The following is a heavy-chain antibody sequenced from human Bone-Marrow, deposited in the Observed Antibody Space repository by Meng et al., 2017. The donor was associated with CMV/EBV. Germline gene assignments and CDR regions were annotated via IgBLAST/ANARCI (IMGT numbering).Heavy chain of an antibody. J-gene: IGHJ6*02. CDR2: IGTAGDT. V-gene: IGHV3-13*01. CDR1: GFTFSSYD. CDR3: ARAKSSSGSLSVLGMDV. Sequence: GESLKISCAASGFTFSSYDMHWVRQATGKGLEWVSAIGTAGDTYYPGSVKGRFTISRENAKNSLYLQMNSLRAGDTAVYYCARAKSSSGSLSVLGMDVWGQGTTVTVSS. D-gene: IGHD6-6*01.